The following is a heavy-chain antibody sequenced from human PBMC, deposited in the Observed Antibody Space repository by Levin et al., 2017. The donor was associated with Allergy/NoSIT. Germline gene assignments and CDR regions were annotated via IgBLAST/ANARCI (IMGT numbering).Heavy chain of an antibody. CDR2: INTDGSST. V-gene: IGHV3-74*01. D-gene: IGHD2-2*01. Sequence: GESLKISCAASGFTFSTYWMHWVRQAPGKGLFWVSRINTDGSSTTYADSVRGRFTISRDNAKNTLYLQMNSLRAEDTAVYYCARRDPFSNRMKIDYWGQGTLVTVSS. J-gene: IGHJ4*02. CDR3: ARRDPFSNRMKIDY. CDR1: GFTFSTYW.